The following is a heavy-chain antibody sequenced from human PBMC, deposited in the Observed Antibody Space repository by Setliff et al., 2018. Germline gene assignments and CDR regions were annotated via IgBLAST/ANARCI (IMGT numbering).Heavy chain of an antibody. D-gene: IGHD3-10*01. V-gene: IGHV4-39*01. CDR1: GGSISSSSYY. Sequence: PSETLSLTCTVSGGSISSSSYYWGWIRQPPGKGLEWIGSIYYSGSTYYNPSLKSRVTISVDTSKNQFSLKLTSVTAADTAVYYCARHEFVGGYYGSVTYRHFDYWGQGILVTVSS. CDR3: ARHEFVGGYYGSVTYRHFDY. J-gene: IGHJ4*02. CDR2: IYYSGST.